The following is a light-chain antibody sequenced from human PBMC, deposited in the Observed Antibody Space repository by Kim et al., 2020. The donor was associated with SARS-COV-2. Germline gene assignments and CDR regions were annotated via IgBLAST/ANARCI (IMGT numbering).Light chain of an antibody. V-gene: IGLV2-14*03. CDR3: TSYKGADTEV. CDR2: DVS. Sequence: QSALTQPASVSGSPGQSITISCTGTSSLVGAYNYVPWYQQHPDKAPKLIIYDVSDRPSGVPTHFSGSKSGNTASLTISGLQAADEADYYCTSYKGADTEVFGGGTQLTVL. J-gene: IGLJ2*01. CDR1: SSLVGAYNY.